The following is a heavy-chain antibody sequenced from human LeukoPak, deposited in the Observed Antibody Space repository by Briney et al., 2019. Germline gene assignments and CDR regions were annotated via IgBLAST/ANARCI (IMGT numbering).Heavy chain of an antibody. Sequence: GGSLRLSCAASGFTFSSYDMPWVRQATGKGLEWVSAIGTAGDTYYPGSVKGRFTISRENAKNSLYLQMNSLRAGDTAVYYCARSTPDGLRFLEWLGGYYGMDVWGQGTTVTVSS. V-gene: IGHV3-13*01. CDR1: GFTFSSYD. CDR2: IGTAGDT. D-gene: IGHD3-3*01. J-gene: IGHJ6*02. CDR3: ARSTPDGLRFLEWLGGYYGMDV.